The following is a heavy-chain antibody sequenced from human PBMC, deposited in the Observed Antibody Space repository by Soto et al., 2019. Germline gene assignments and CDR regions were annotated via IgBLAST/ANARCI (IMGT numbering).Heavy chain of an antibody. CDR3: ARDYDFWSGGIRDAFDI. V-gene: IGHV1-69*13. J-gene: IGHJ3*02. CDR1: GGTFSSYA. CDR2: IIPIFGTA. Sequence: GASVKVSCKASGGTFSSYAISWVRQAPGQGLEWMGGIIPIFGTANYAQKFQGRVTITADESTSTAYMELSSLRSEDTAVYYCARDYDFWSGGIRDAFDIWGQGTMVTVSS. D-gene: IGHD3-3*01.